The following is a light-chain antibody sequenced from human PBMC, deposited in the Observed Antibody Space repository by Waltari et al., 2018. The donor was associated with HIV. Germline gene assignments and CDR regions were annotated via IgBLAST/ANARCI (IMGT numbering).Light chain of an antibody. Sequence: EIVLTQSPATLSLSPGERATLSCRASQSVRSLLGWYQQKPGQAPRLPIYDAVNRATGTPARFSGSGSGTDFTLTISSLEPEDFAVYYCQQRSNWPLTFGGGTKVEIK. J-gene: IGKJ4*01. CDR1: QSVRSL. CDR2: DAV. V-gene: IGKV3-11*01. CDR3: QQRSNWPLT.